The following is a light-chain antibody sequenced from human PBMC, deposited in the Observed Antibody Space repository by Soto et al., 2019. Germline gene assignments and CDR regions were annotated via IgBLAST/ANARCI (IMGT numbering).Light chain of an antibody. CDR3: QQYGSSPYS. V-gene: IGKV3-20*01. CDR1: QSVSSSY. Sequence: DIVSTHSPGTLSLSPGERATLSCRASQSVSSSYLAWYQQKPGQAPRLLIYGASSRTTGIPDRFSGSGSGTDFTLTISRLEPEDFAVYYCQQYGSSPYSFGQGTKVDIK. CDR2: GAS. J-gene: IGKJ2*03.